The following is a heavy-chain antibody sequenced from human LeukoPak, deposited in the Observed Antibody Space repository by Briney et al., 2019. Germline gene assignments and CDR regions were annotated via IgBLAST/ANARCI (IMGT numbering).Heavy chain of an antibody. Sequence: SETLSLTCAVSGYSISSVYYWGWIRQPPGKGLEWSGSIYHSGSTYYNPSLKSRVTISVDTSKNQYSLKLSSVTAAGTAVYSCARHDYLARSGREYYFDYWGQGTLVTVSS. V-gene: IGHV4-38-2*01. CDR3: ARHDYLARSGREYYFDY. D-gene: IGHD4-11*01. CDR2: IYHSGST. J-gene: IGHJ4*02. CDR1: GYSISSVYY.